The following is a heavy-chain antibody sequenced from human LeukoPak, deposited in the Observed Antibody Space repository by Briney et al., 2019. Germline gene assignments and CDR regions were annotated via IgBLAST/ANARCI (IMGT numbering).Heavy chain of an antibody. CDR2: IYTSGST. D-gene: IGHD2-2*01. CDR3: ARGSTVWQGGWFDL. V-gene: IGHV4-4*07. J-gene: IGHJ5*02. CDR1: GGSISSYY. Sequence: PSETLSLTCTVSGGSISSYYWSWIRQPAGKGLEWIGRIYTSGSTNYNPSLKSRVTMSVDTSKNPYSLKLSSVTAADTAVYYCARGSTVWQGGWFDLWGQGTLVTVSS.